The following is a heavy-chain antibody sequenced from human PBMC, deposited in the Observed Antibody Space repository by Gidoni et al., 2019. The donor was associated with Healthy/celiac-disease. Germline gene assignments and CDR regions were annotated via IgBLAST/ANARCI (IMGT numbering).Heavy chain of an antibody. CDR3: AKDRRHDYGGKRPDAFDI. D-gene: IGHD4-17*01. J-gene: IGHJ3*02. CDR1: GFTFSSYA. Sequence: EVQLLESGGGLVQPGGSLRLSCAASGFTFSSYAMRWVRQAPGKGLEWVSTISGSGGSTYYADSVKGRFTISRDNSKNTLYLQMNSLRAEDTAVYYCAKDRRHDYGGKRPDAFDIWGQGTMVTVSS. V-gene: IGHV3-23*01. CDR2: ISGSGGST.